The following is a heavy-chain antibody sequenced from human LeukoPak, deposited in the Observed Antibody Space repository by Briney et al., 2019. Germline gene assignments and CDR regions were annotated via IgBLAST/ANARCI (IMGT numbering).Heavy chain of an antibody. CDR1: GYTFTGYY. CDR2: INPNSGGT. CDR3: ARDFPQLLWFGDGVAYNWFDP. D-gene: IGHD3-10*01. V-gene: IGHV1-2*02. J-gene: IGHJ5*02. Sequence: ASVKVSCKASGYTFTGYYMHWVRQAPGQGLEWMGWINPNSGGTNYAQKFQGRVTMTRDTSISTAYMELSRLRSDDTAVYYCARDFPQLLWFGDGVAYNWFDPWGRGTLVTVSS.